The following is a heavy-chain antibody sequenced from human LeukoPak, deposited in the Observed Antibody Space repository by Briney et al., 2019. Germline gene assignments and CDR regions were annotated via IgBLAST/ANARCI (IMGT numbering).Heavy chain of an antibody. V-gene: IGHV1-18*01. Sequence: ASVKVSCKASGYTFTTYGISWVRQAPGQGLQWMGWISAYNGNTNYAQKFQGRVTMTRDTSTSTVYMELSSLRSEDTAVYYCARDRVEAARPGFDYWGQGTLVTVSS. CDR3: ARDRVEAARPGFDY. CDR2: ISAYNGNT. D-gene: IGHD6-6*01. CDR1: GYTFTTYG. J-gene: IGHJ4*02.